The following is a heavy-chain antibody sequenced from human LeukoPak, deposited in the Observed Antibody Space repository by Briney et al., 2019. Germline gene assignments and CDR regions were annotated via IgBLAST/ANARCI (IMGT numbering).Heavy chain of an antibody. V-gene: IGHV1-2*02. CDR1: GYTFTGYY. J-gene: IGHJ6*02. CDR2: INPNSGGT. D-gene: IGHD2-2*02. CDR3: ARSLPYCSSTSCYIDYYYGMAV. Sequence: ASVKVSCKASGYTFTGYYMHWVRQAPGQGLEWMRWINPNSGGTNYAQKFQGRVTMTRDTSISTAYMELSRLRSDDTAVYYCARSLPYCSSTSCYIDYYYGMAVWGQGTTVTVSS.